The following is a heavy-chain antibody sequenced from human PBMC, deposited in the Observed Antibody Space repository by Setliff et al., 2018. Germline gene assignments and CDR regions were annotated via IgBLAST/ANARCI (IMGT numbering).Heavy chain of an antibody. CDR3: ARERRGGGSPAIPINWFDP. D-gene: IGHD2-15*01. CDR2: IYHSGST. V-gene: IGHV4-4*02. CDR1: GGSISSSNW. J-gene: IGHJ5*02. Sequence: SETLSLTCAVSGGSISSSNWWSWVRQPPGKGLEWIGEIYHSGSTNYNPSLKSRVTISVDKSKNQFSLKLSSVTAADTAVYYCARERRGGGSPAIPINWFDPWGQGTLVTVSS.